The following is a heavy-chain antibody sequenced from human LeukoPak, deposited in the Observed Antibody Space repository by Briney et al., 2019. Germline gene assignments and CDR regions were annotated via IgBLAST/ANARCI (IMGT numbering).Heavy chain of an antibody. CDR3: TRDVLLHPGDDY. CDR1: GFTFSRYW. CDR2: IKQDGSEK. D-gene: IGHD3-3*01. J-gene: IGHJ4*02. V-gene: IGHV3-7*04. Sequence: GGSLRLSCAASGFTFSRYWMTWARQAPGKGLEWVANIKQDGSEKYYVDSVKGRFTVSRDNAKNSLYLQMNSLRAEDTAVYYCTRDVLLHPGDDYWGQGTLVTVSS.